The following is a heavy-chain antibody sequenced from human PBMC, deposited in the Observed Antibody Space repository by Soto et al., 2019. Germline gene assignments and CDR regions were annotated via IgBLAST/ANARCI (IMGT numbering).Heavy chain of an antibody. CDR3: ARGLGNGDYGDPGDY. V-gene: IGHV3-53*01. J-gene: IGHJ4*02. CDR2: LYSGGAT. D-gene: IGHD4-17*01. Sequence: EVQLVESGGGLIQPGGSLRLSCEASGFTVSSNYMTWVRKAPGKGLEWVSLLYSGGATYYADSVKGRFTISRDNSKNVVYLQMNSLRVEDTAVYYCARGLGNGDYGDPGDYWGQGTLVTVSS. CDR1: GFTVSSNY.